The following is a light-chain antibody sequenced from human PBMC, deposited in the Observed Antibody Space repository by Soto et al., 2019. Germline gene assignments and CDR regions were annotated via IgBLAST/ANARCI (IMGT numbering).Light chain of an antibody. J-gene: IGLJ1*01. CDR2: DVT. V-gene: IGLV2-8*01. CDR3: SSHGGSNNPYV. Sequence: QSALTQPPSASGSPGQSVAISCTGTSSDIGGYNFVSWYQQHPGKAPKLMIYDVTKRPSGVPDRFPGSKSGNTATLIVSGLQAEDAADYYCSSHGGSNNPYVFGPGTKLTVL. CDR1: SSDIGGYNF.